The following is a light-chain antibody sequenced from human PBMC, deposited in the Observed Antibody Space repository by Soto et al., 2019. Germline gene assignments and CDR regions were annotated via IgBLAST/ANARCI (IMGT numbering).Light chain of an antibody. Sequence: EIVLTQSPGTLSLSPGERATLSCRASQSVSSSYLAWYQQKPGQAPRLLIYGASSRATGIPDRFSGSGSGTDFTLTISRLEPEDLAVYYCQQYGSSSSTFGQGTRRESK. V-gene: IGKV3-20*01. CDR2: GAS. J-gene: IGKJ5*01. CDR3: QQYGSSSST. CDR1: QSVSSSY.